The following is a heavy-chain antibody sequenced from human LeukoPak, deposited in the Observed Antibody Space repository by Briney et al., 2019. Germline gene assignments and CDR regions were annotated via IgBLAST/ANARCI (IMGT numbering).Heavy chain of an antibody. Sequence: PGGSLRLSCAASGFTFSSYSMNWVRQAPGKGLERVSYISSSSSTIYYADSVKGRFTISRDNAKNSLYLQMNSLRAEDTAVYYCARIGYDSSGYSDYWGQGTLVTVSS. V-gene: IGHV3-48*01. CDR2: ISSSSSTI. J-gene: IGHJ4*02. CDR1: GFTFSSYS. CDR3: ARIGYDSSGYSDY. D-gene: IGHD3-22*01.